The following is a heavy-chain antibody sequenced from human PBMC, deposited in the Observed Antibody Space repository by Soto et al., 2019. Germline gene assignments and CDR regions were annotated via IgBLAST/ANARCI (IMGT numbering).Heavy chain of an antibody. D-gene: IGHD1-26*01. CDR1: GGSISSYY. Sequence: QVQLQESGPGLVKPSETLSLTCTVSGGSISSYYWSWIRQPPGKGLEWIGYFYYSGSTNYNPSLKSRVTISVDTSKNQFSLKLSSVTAADTAVYYCARGAGTFDYWGQGTLVTVSS. CDR3: ARGAGTFDY. J-gene: IGHJ4*02. V-gene: IGHV4-59*08. CDR2: FYYSGST.